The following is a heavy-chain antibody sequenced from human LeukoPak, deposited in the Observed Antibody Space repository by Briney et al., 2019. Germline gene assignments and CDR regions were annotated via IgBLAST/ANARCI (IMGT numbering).Heavy chain of an antibody. CDR1: AYTFTNYT. V-gene: IGHV1-18*01. CDR2: ISPYTGNT. J-gene: IGHJ4*02. CDR3: ASFHTNHYDSSDYYKFDY. D-gene: IGHD3-22*01. Sequence: GASVKVSCKASAYTFTNYTINWVRQAPGQGLEWMGWISPYTGNTNYAQKFQGRVTMTTDTSTSTAYMELRSLRSDDTAVYYCASFHTNHYDSSDYYKFDYWGQGNLVTVSS.